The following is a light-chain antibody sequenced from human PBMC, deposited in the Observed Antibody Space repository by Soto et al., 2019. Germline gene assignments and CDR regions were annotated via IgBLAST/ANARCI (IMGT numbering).Light chain of an antibody. CDR2: GVF. J-gene: IGKJ3*01. V-gene: IGKV3-15*01. Sequence: EILLTQSPGTLSVSPGEIVILSCRASQTLRNKLAWYQHKPGQAPRLLLYGVFTRATGIPARLSGSGSGTELTPTNNSLQSEDIAIYSCQKHNARPITLGPGNKLAL. CDR3: QKHNARPIT. CDR1: QTLRNK.